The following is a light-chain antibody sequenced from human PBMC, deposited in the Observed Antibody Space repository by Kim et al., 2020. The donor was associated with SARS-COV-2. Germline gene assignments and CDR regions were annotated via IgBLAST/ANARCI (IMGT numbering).Light chain of an antibody. CDR3: CSYAGSSYV. V-gene: IGLV2-11*01. CDR1: SSDVGGYNY. CDR2: DVS. Sequence: PGQSVTISCTGTSSDVGGYNYVSWYQQHPGKAPKLMIYDVSKRPSGVPDRFSGSKSGNTASLTISGLQAEDEADYYCCSYAGSSYVFGTGTKVTV. J-gene: IGLJ1*01.